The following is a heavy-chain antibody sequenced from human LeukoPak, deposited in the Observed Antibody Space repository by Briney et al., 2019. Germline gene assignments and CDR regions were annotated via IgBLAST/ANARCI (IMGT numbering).Heavy chain of an antibody. V-gene: IGHV4-59*08. CDR2: IYYSGST. CDR1: GGSISSYY. CDR3: ARLYYDYVWGSYYFDY. D-gene: IGHD3-16*01. J-gene: IGHJ4*02. Sequence: SETLSLTCTVSGGSISSYYWSWIRQPPGKGLEWIGYIYYSGSTNYNPSLKSRVTISVDTSKNQFSLKLSSVTAADTAVYYCARLYYDYVWGSYYFDYWGQGTLVTASS.